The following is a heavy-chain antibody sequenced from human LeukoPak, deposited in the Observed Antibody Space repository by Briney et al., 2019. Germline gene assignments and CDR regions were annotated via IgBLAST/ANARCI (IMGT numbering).Heavy chain of an antibody. CDR1: GFAFSNAW. CDR3: ARDDLHGSGSYYNAFDI. Sequence: GGSLRLSCAASGFAFSNAWMSWVRQAPGKGLEWVANIKQDGSGKYYVDSVKGRFTISRDNAKNSLYLQMNSLRAEDTAVYYCARDDLHGSGSYYNAFDIWGQGTMVTVSS. J-gene: IGHJ3*02. D-gene: IGHD3-10*01. V-gene: IGHV3-7*01. CDR2: IKQDGSGK.